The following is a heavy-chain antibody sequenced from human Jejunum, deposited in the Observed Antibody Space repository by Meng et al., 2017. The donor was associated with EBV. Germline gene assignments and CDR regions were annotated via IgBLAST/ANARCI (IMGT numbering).Heavy chain of an antibody. D-gene: IGHD2-21*02. Sequence: QVALQGSGPGLGQPSGTLSLTCAVSGDSIDSRNWWSWVRQSPGRGLEWIGEIYYSGSTNYNPSLKSRVTILVDRSENHFSLHLSSVTAADTAVYYCVRGGDYCLVYWGQGTLVTVSS. CDR1: GDSIDSRNW. CDR2: IYYSGST. J-gene: IGHJ4*02. CDR3: VRGGDYCLVY. V-gene: IGHV4-4*02.